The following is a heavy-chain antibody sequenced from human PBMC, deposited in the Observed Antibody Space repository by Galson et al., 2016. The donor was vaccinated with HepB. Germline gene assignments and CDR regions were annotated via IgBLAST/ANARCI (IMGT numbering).Heavy chain of an antibody. Sequence: SLRLSCAASGFTFSNYVMHWVRQAPGKGLEWVAVISYDGSSTYYADSVKGRFTISRDSSKNTLFLQMNSLRPEDTAVYYCTKCRGYSSPGGVPGGPFDYWGQGALITVSA. CDR1: GFTFSNYV. D-gene: IGHD6-13*01. CDR3: TKCRGYSSPGGVPGGPFDY. V-gene: IGHV3-30*04. CDR2: ISYDGSST. J-gene: IGHJ4*02.